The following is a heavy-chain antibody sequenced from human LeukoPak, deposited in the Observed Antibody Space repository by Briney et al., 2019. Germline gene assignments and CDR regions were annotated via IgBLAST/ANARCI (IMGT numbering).Heavy chain of an antibody. D-gene: IGHD5-24*01. CDR1: GFTFSDYY. CDR3: AKSLQPRYGPSAFDI. J-gene: IGHJ3*02. CDR2: TSSSGSSI. V-gene: IGHV3-11*04. Sequence: GGSLRLSCAASGFTFSDYYMSWIRQAPGKGLEWVSYTSSSGSSIYHADSVKGRFTISRDNSKNTLYLQMNSLRAEDTAVYYCAKSLQPRYGPSAFDIWGQGTMVTVSS.